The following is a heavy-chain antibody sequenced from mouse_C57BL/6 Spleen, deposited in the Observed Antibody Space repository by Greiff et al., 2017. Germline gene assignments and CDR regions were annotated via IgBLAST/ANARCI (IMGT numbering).Heavy chain of an antibody. CDR3: AREGWLPLDY. J-gene: IGHJ2*01. CDR2: IYPGSGNT. D-gene: IGHD2-3*01. V-gene: IGHV1-76*01. Sequence: QVQLKQSGAELVRPGASVKLSCKASGYTFTDYYINWVKQRPGQGLEWIARIYPGSGNTYYNEKFKGKATLTAEKSSSTAYMQLSSLTSEDSAVYFCAREGWLPLDYWGQGTTLTVSS. CDR1: GYTFTDYY.